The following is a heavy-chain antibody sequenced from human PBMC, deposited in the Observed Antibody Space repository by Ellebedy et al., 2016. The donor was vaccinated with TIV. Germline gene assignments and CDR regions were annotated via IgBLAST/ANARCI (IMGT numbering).Heavy chain of an antibody. J-gene: IGHJ5*02. CDR1: GGSISSYY. V-gene: IGHV4-59*01. CDR2: IYYSGST. CDR3: ARVATHLTRWFDP. Sequence: SETLSLTCTVSGGSISSYYWSWIRQPPGKGLEWIGYIYYSGSTNYNPSLKSRVTISVDTSKNQFSLKLSSVTAADTAVYYCARVATHLTRWFDPWGQGTLVTVSS.